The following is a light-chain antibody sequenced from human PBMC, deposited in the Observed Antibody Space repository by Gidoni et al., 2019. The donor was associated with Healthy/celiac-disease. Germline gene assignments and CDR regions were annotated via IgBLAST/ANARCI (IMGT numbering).Light chain of an antibody. J-gene: IGLJ3*02. CDR3: SSYTSSSTYV. Sequence: QSALTQPASVSGSPGQSIPISCTGTSSDVGGYNYVSWYQQHPGKAPKLMIYEVSNRPSGVPDRFSGSKSGNTASLTISGLQAEDEADYYCSSYTSSSTYVFGGGTKLTVL. CDR2: EVS. CDR1: SSDVGGYNY. V-gene: IGLV2-14*01.